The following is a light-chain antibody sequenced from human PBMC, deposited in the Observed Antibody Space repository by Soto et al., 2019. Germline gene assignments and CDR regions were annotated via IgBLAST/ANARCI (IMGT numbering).Light chain of an antibody. CDR3: QQYYSLPPT. J-gene: IGKJ1*01. V-gene: IGKV1-5*01. Sequence: EIQVTASPSPLAASVTERVTITCRPRQHISRLLSWYQQKPGKAPELLIYASSTLQSGVPSRFSGSGSGTDFTLTISCLQSEDFATYYCQQYYSLPPTFGQGTKVDIK. CDR1: QHISRL. CDR2: ASS.